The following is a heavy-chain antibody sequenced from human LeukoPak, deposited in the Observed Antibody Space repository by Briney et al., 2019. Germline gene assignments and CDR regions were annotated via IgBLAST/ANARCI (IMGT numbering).Heavy chain of an antibody. Sequence: ASVKVSCKTSGYTFASYGISWVRQAPGQGLECMGIINPSGGSTSYAQKFQGRVTMTRDTSTSTVYMELSSLRSEDTAVYYCSRDHIGVVPAATSREIWFAPWGQGALVTVSS. CDR3: SRDHIGVVPAATSREIWFAP. J-gene: IGHJ5*02. D-gene: IGHD2-2*01. V-gene: IGHV1-46*01. CDR2: INPSGGST. CDR1: GYTFASYG.